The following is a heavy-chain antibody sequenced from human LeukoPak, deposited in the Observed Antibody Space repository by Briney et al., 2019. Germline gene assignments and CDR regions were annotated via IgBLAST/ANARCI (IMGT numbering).Heavy chain of an antibody. CDR2: IKDDGSEK. J-gene: IGHJ4*02. V-gene: IGHV3-7*01. Sequence: GGSLRLSCAASGFTFSSYAMSWVRQAPGKGLEWVANIKDDGSEKYFSDSVKGRFTISRDNAKNSLYLQMNSLRAEDTAVYYCAAGTGTTDFDYWGQGTLVTVSS. D-gene: IGHD1-1*01. CDR1: GFTFSSYA. CDR3: AAGTGTTDFDY.